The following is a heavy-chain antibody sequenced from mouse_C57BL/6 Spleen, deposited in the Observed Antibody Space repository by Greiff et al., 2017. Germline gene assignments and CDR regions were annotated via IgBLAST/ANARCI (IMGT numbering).Heavy chain of an antibody. D-gene: IGHD1-1*01. CDR1: GYTFTSYW. CDR3: ARGFITTVVADWYFDV. J-gene: IGHJ1*03. V-gene: IGHV1-50*01. CDR2: IDPSDSYT. Sequence: VQLQQPGAELVKPGASVKLSCKASGYTFTSYWMQWVKQRPGQGLEWIGEIDPSDSYTNYNQKFKGKATLTVDTSSSTAYMQLSSLTSEDSAVYYCARGFITTVVADWYFDVWGTGTTVTVSS.